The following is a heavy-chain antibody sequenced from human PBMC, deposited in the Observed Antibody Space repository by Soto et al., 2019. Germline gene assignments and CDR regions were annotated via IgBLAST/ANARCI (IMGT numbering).Heavy chain of an antibody. V-gene: IGHV1-2*02. CDR3: AKDLTRQLAYWLDP. Sequence: ASVKVSCKASGFSFTGYYIHWLRQAPGQGLEWMWWINAHSGGTEYAQKFQGRVTLTRDTSIATAYLTLTSLTSDDTALYYCAKDLTRQLAYWLDPWGQGTQVTVSS. D-gene: IGHD6-6*01. CDR1: GFSFTGYY. J-gene: IGHJ5*02. CDR2: INAHSGGT.